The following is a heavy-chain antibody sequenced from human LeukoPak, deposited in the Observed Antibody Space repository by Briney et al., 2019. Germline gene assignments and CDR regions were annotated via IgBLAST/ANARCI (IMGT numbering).Heavy chain of an antibody. V-gene: IGHV3-23*01. CDR3: AKDGSYDILTGYYLADY. J-gene: IGHJ4*02. CDR1: GFTFSSYA. Sequence: GGSLRLSCAASGFTFSSYAMSWVSQAPGKGLEWVSTISGSGGTTYYADSVKGRFTISRDNSKNTLYLQMNSLRAEDTAVYYCAKDGSYDILTGYYLADYWGQGTLVTVSS. D-gene: IGHD3-9*01. CDR2: ISGSGGTT.